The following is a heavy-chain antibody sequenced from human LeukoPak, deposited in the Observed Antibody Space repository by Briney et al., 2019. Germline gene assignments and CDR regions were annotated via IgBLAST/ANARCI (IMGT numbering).Heavy chain of an antibody. CDR2: ISGSGGST. CDR3: VRGSTLSSGPAY. V-gene: IGHV3-23*01. D-gene: IGHD3-22*01. Sequence: GGSLRLSCAASGFTFSSYAMSWVRQAPGKGLEWVSAISGSGGSTYYADSVKGRFTISRDNSKNTLYLQMNSLRADDTAVYYCVRGSTLSSGPAYWGQGALVTVSS. J-gene: IGHJ4*02. CDR1: GFTFSSYA.